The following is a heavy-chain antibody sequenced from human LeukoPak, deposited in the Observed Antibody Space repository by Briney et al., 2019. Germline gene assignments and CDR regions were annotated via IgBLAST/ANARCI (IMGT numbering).Heavy chain of an antibody. J-gene: IGHJ4*02. CDR1: GGSISSSSYY. D-gene: IGHD3-3*01. V-gene: IGHV4-39*07. CDR2: INHSGST. CDR3: VREGPVRFLEQIDY. Sequence: PSETLSLTCTVSGGSISSSSYYWGWIRQPPGKGLEWVGEINHSGSTNYNPSLKSRVTISLDMSKNQFSLKLNSVTAADTAVYYCVREGPVRFLEQIDYWGQGTLVTVSS.